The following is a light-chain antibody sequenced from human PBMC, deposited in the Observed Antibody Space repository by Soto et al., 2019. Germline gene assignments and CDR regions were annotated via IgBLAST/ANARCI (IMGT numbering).Light chain of an antibody. CDR2: GAS. V-gene: IGKV3-20*01. CDR3: QMYNNWVGT. J-gene: IGKJ4*01. CDR1: QSVSSNS. Sequence: EIVLTQSPGTLSLSPGERATLSCRASQSVSSNSLAWYQQKPGQAPRLLIYGASSRASGIPDRFSGSGSGTDFTLTINSLQSEDFAVYYCQMYNNWVGTFGGGTKVDIK.